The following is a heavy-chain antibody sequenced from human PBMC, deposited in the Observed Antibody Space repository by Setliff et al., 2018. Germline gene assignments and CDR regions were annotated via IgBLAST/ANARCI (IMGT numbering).Heavy chain of an antibody. D-gene: IGHD2-21*02. J-gene: IGHJ6*02. V-gene: IGHV3-33*08. CDR1: GFTFSRYS. Sequence: LGGSLRLSCAASGFTFSRYSMNWVRQGPGKGLEWVALIWNDGSTKFYGDSVKGRFTISRDNSKNTLYLQMDTLRAEDTAVYYCARNWATAQHYYYGMDVWGQGTTVTVSS. CDR2: IWNDGSTK. CDR3: ARNWATAQHYYYGMDV.